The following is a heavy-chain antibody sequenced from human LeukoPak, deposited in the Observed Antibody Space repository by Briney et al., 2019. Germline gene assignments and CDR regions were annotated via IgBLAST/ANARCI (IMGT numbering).Heavy chain of an antibody. CDR2: ITSGSSYI. CDR3: ARARASSRGGYYYMDV. D-gene: IGHD6-13*01. CDR1: GFNFNTYP. Sequence: GGSLRLSCAASGFNFNTYPMNWVCQAPGKGLEWVSSITSGSSYIYYADTVKGRFTISRDNAKNSLYLQMNSLRAEDTAVYYCARARASSRGGYYYMDVRGKGTTVTVSS. J-gene: IGHJ6*03. V-gene: IGHV3-21*01.